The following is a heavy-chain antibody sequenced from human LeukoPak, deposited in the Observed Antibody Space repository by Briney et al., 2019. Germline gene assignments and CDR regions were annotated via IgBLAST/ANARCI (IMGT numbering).Heavy chain of an antibody. CDR3: TRANSGYDSRVIDY. Sequence: GASVKVSCKASGYTFTGYYMHWVRQAPGQGLEWMGWINPNSGGTNYAQKFQGRVTMTRDTSISTAYMELSRLRSDDTAVYYCTRANSGYDSRVIDYWGQGTLVTVSS. J-gene: IGHJ4*02. V-gene: IGHV1-2*02. D-gene: IGHD5-12*01. CDR2: INPNSGGT. CDR1: GYTFTGYY.